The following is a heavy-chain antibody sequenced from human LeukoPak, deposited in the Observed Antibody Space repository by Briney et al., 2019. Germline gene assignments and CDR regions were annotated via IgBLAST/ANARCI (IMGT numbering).Heavy chain of an antibody. V-gene: IGHV4-59*01. CDR1: GGSISSYY. CDR3: ARAGYSYGGYYFDY. D-gene: IGHD5-18*01. J-gene: IGHJ4*02. CDR2: IYYSGST. Sequence: PSETLSLTCTVSGGSISSYYWSWIRQPPGKGLEWIGYIYYSGSTNYNPSLKSRVTISVDTSKNQFSLKLSSVTAADTAVYYYARAGYSYGGYYFDYWGQGTLVTVSS.